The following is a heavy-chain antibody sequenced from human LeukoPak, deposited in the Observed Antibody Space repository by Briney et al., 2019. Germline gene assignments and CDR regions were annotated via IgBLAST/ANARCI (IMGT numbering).Heavy chain of an antibody. CDR1: GFTFSSYS. J-gene: IGHJ3*02. V-gene: IGHV3-21*01. Sequence: GGSLRLSCAASGFTFSSYSMNWVCQAPGKGLEWVSSISSSSSYIYYADSVKGRFTISRDNAKNSLYLQMNSLRAEDTAVYYCARDRDPHAFDIWGQGTMVTVSS. CDR2: ISSSSSYI. CDR3: ARDRDPHAFDI.